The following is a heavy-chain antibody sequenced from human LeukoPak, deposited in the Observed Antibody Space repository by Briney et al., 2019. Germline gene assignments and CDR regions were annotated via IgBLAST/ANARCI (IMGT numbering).Heavy chain of an antibody. J-gene: IGHJ5*02. D-gene: IGHD4/OR15-4a*01. Sequence: SETLSLTCAVYGGSFSGYFWGGIRQPPGKGLEGVGEINHSGSTNYNPSLNSRGTISPDTSKNQFSLKLSAVTAADTAVYYCARGVTNYVKSTRPTKFDPWGQGTLVTVSS. CDR2: INHSGST. CDR1: GGSFSGYF. V-gene: IGHV4-34*01. CDR3: ARGVTNYVKSTRPTKFDP.